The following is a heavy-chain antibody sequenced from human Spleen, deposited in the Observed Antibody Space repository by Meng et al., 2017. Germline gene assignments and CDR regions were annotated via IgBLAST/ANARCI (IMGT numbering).Heavy chain of an antibody. Sequence: GRLLESRPGLVKPSGTLSLPCAVPGGSISSSNWWSWIRQPPGKGLEWIGEINHSGSTNYNPSLESRATISVDTSQNNLSLKLSSVTAADSAVYYCARGPTTMAHDFDYWGQGTLVTVSS. CDR3: ARGPTTMAHDFDY. D-gene: IGHD4-11*01. CDR1: GGSISSSNW. J-gene: IGHJ4*02. CDR2: INHSGST. V-gene: IGHV4-4*02.